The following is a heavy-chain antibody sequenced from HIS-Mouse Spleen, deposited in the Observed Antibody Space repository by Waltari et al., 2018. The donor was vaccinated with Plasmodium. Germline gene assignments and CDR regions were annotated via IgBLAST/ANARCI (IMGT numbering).Heavy chain of an antibody. V-gene: IGHV4-34*01. J-gene: IGHJ4*02. CDR1: GASFSGYY. CDR3: ASSGSGSYYY. CDR2: INHSGST. D-gene: IGHD3-10*01. Sequence: QVQLQQWGAGLLKPSETLSLTCAVYGASFSGYYWSWIRQPPGKGLEWIGEINHSGSTNYNPSLKSRVTISVDTSKNQFSLKLSSVTAADTAVYYCASSGSGSYYYWGQGTLVTVSS.